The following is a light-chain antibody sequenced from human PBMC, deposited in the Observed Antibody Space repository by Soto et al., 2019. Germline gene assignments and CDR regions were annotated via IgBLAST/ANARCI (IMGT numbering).Light chain of an antibody. J-gene: IGLJ2*01. CDR1: SSDVGAYNY. CDR2: DVS. V-gene: IGLV2-14*03. CDR3: SSYTSSNTLL. Sequence: QSALTQPASVSGSPGQSITISCTGTSSDVGAYNYVSWYRHHPGKAPKLMIYDVSNRPSGVSNRFSGSKSGNTASLTISGLQAEDEADYFCSSYTSSNTLLFGGGTKLTVL.